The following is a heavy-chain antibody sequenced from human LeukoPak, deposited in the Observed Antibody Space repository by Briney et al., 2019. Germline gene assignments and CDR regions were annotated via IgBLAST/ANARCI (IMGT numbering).Heavy chain of an antibody. V-gene: IGHV4-34*01. J-gene: IGHJ4*02. CDR3: ARGPTGTPGYFDY. CDR1: GGSFSGYY. D-gene: IGHD1-1*01. CDR2: INHSGST. Sequence: SETLSLTCAVYGGSFSGYYWSWIRQPPGKGLEWIGEINHSGSTNYSPSLKSRVTISVDTSKNQFSLKLSSVTAADTAVYYCARGPTGTPGYFDYWVQATLLTVSS.